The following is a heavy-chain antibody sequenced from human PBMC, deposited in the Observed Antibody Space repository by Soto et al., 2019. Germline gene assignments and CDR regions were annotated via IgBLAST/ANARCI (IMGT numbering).Heavy chain of an antibody. CDR3: ARGAVVAARFYYYYYMDV. CDR2: INPNSGGT. CDR1: GYTFTGYY. D-gene: IGHD6-6*01. J-gene: IGHJ6*03. Sequence: GASVKVSCKASGYTFTGYYMHWVRQAPGQGLEWMGWINPNSGGTNYAQKFQGWVTMTRDTSISTAYMELSRLRSDDTAVYYCARGAVVAARFYYYYYMDVWGKGTTVTVSS. V-gene: IGHV1-2*04.